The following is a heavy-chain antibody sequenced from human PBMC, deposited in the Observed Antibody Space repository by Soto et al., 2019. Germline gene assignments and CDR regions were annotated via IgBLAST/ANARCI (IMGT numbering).Heavy chain of an antibody. Sequence: QVQLQESGPGLVKPSETLSLTCTVSGGSISNYYWSWIRQPPGKGLEWIGYNYYSGSTNYNPSLKSRVTISVDTSKNQFSLKLSSGTAADTAVYYCASIGSHDYGGQGTLVTVSS. V-gene: IGHV4-59*01. D-gene: IGHD1-26*01. CDR1: GGSISNYY. CDR3: ASIGSHDY. J-gene: IGHJ4*02. CDR2: NYYSGST.